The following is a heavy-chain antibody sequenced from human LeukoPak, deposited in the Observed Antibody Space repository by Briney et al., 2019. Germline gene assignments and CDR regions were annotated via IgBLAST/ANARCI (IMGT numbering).Heavy chain of an antibody. D-gene: IGHD6-6*01. CDR2: IRSKAYGGTT. J-gene: IGHJ5*02. V-gene: IGHV3-49*02. CDR3: TRDSSSST. Sequence: WIRQAPGKGLEWVGFIRSKAYGGTTEYAASVKGRFTISRDDSKSIAYLQMNSLKTEDTAVYYCTRDSSSSTWGQGTLVTVSS.